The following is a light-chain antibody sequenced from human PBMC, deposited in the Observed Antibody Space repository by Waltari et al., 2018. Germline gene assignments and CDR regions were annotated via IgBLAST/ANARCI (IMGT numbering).Light chain of an antibody. CDR2: DAS. CDR3: QQLSNWFFT. CDR1: QSVSSY. J-gene: IGKJ3*01. Sequence: DIVMTQSPATLSLSPGERATLSCRASQSVSSYLAWYQQKPGQAPRLLIYDASNRATGIPARFSGSGSGTDFTLTISSLEPEDFAVYYCQQLSNWFFTFGPGTKVDIK. V-gene: IGKV3-11*01.